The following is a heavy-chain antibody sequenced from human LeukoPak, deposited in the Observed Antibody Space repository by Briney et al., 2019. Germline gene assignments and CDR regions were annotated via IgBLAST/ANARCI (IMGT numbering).Heavy chain of an antibody. CDR3: TLIQGWGSGSYYRDF. J-gene: IGHJ4*02. CDR1: GFTFSNAW. Sequence: GGSLRLSCAASGFTFSNAWMSWVRQAPGKGLEWVGRIESKTDGGTTDYAAPVKGRFTISRDDSKNTLYLQMNSLKTEDTAVYYCTLIQGWGSGSYYRDFWGQGTLVTVSS. D-gene: IGHD3-10*01. V-gene: IGHV3-15*04. CDR2: IESKTDGGTT.